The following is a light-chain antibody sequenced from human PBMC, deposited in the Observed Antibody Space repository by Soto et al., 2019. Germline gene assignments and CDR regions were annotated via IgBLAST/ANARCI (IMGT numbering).Light chain of an antibody. CDR1: SSDVGGYNY. Sequence: QLVLTQPPSASGSPGQSVTISCTGTSSDVGGYNYVSWYQQHPGKAPKLMIYEVSQRPSGVPDRFAGSKSGNTASLTVSGLQAEDEAEYYGSAYVGSNKYVVLGRGTEHTVL. CDR3: SAYVGSNKYVV. CDR2: EVS. J-gene: IGLJ2*01. V-gene: IGLV2-8*01.